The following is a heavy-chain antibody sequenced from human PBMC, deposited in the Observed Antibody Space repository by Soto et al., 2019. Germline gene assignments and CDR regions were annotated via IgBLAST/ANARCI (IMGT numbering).Heavy chain of an antibody. CDR1: GGSISSGEYY. D-gene: IGHD3-22*01. Sequence: SETLSLTCAVSGGSISSGEYYWNWIRQPPGKGLEWIGYIYYSGSTYSNPSLESRITISVDTSKNQFSLKLSSVTAADTAVYYCARADSSGYTFEHWGQGTLVTVSS. CDR2: IYYSGST. CDR3: ARADSSGYTFEH. V-gene: IGHV4-30-4*01. J-gene: IGHJ4*02.